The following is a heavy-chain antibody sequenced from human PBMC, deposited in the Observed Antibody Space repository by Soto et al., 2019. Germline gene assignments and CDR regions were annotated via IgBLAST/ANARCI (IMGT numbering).Heavy chain of an antibody. J-gene: IGHJ2*01. V-gene: IGHV1-18*01. D-gene: IGHD6-19*01. CDR2: ISPANADK. CDR3: ARGRYFATTHRQWWYFDF. CDR1: GYTFITSG. Sequence: QVELMQSGPEVKRPGTSVKVSCKASGYTFITSGINWVRQTPGQALEWVGWISPANADKKYAQKFKDRVTLTSETSTDTVYMELTNLRSADTAVYFCARGRYFATTHRQWWYFDFWGRGTPVTVSS.